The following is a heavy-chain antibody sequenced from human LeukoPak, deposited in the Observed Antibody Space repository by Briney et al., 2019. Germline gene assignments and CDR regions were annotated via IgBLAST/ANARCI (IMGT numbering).Heavy chain of an antibody. CDR2: ISGDGGST. J-gene: IGHJ6*02. CDR3: AKDMSSYSGYDYGYYGMDV. D-gene: IGHD5-12*01. Sequence: GGSLRLSCAASGFTFDDYAMHWVRQAPGKGLEWVSLISGDGGSTYYADSVKGRFTISRDNSKNSLYLQMNGLRTEDTALYYCAKDMSSYSGYDYGYYGMDVWGQGTTVTVSS. CDR1: GFTFDDYA. V-gene: IGHV3-43*02.